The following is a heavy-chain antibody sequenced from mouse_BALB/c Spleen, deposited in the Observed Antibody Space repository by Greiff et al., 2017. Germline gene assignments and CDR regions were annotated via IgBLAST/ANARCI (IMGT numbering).Heavy chain of an antibody. CDR2: ISSGGST. CDR1: GFTFSSYA. J-gene: IGHJ3*01. CDR3: AKGFPWFAY. V-gene: IGHV5-6-5*01. Sequence: EVQLVESGGGLVKPGGSLKLSCAASGFTFSSYAMSWVRQTPEKRLEWVASISSGGSTYYPDSVKGRFTISRDNARNILYLQMSSLRSEDTAMYYSAKGFPWFAYWGQGTLVTVSA.